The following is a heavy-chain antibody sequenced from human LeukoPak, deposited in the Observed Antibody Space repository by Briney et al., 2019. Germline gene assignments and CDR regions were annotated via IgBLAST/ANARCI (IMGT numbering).Heavy chain of an antibody. J-gene: IGHJ5*02. Sequence: GGSLRLSCAASGFTFSSYAMSWVRQAPGKGLERVSAISGSGGSTYYADSVKGRFTISRDNSKNTLYLQMNSLRAEDTAVYYCASTGGGYYDSSGYYFYRENWFDPWGQGTLVTVSS. CDR3: ASTGGGYYDSSGYYFYRENWFDP. CDR2: ISGSGGST. D-gene: IGHD3-22*01. V-gene: IGHV3-23*01. CDR1: GFTFSSYA.